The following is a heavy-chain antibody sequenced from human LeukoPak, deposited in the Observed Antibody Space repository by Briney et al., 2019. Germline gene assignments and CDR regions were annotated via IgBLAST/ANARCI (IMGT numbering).Heavy chain of an antibody. CDR2: INPNSGGT. CDR1: GYTFTGYY. V-gene: IGHV1-2*02. J-gene: IGHJ5*01. CDR3: ARGSPKYINSWFDS. D-gene: IGHD2/OR15-2a*01. Sequence: ASVKVSCKASGYTFTGYYMHWVRQAPGQGLEWMGWINPNSGGTNYAQKFQGRVTMTRDTSISTAYMELSRLRSDDTAVYYCARGSPKYINSWFDSWGQGTLVSVSS.